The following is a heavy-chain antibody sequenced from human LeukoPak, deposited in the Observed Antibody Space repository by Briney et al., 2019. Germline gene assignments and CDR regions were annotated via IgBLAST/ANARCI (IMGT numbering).Heavy chain of an antibody. CDR3: ARADTLGYCSGGSCPQGY. D-gene: IGHD2-15*01. CDR1: GFTFSTYT. Sequence: GGSLRLSCAASGFTFSTYTMNWVRQAPGKGLEWVSSISSSSTYIYYADSVKGRFTISRDNAKNSLYLQMNSLRAGDTAVYYCARADTLGYCSGGSCPQGYWGQGTLVTVSS. J-gene: IGHJ4*02. V-gene: IGHV3-21*01. CDR2: ISSSSTYI.